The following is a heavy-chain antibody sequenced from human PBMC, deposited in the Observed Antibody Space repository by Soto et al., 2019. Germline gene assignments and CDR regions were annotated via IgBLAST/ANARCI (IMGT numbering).Heavy chain of an antibody. J-gene: IGHJ1*01. CDR1: GYTLTGYH. Sequence: ASVKVSFKASGYTLTGYHMNWVRQAPGQGLEWMGWINPNNGATNYAQNFQGRVTMTRDTSISTAYMELSSLRSDDTDVYYCARDLTTSRFWGQGTLVTVSS. V-gene: IGHV1-2*02. D-gene: IGHD4-4*01. CDR2: INPNNGAT. CDR3: ARDLTTSRF.